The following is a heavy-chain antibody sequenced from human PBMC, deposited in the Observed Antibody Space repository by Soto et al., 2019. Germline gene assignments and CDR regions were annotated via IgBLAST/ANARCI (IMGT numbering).Heavy chain of an antibody. Sequence: GGSLRLSCAASGFTFSDYYMSWIRQAPGKGLEWVSYISSSSSYTNYADSVKGRFTISRDNAKNSLYLQMNSLRAEDTAVYYCAGSNWNYAYYFDYWGQGTLVTVSS. V-gene: IGHV3-11*06. CDR2: ISSSSSYT. CDR3: AGSNWNYAYYFDY. D-gene: IGHD1-7*01. J-gene: IGHJ4*02. CDR1: GFTFSDYY.